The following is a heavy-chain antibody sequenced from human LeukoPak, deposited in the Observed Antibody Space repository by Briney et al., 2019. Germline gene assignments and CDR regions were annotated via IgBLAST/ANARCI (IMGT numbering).Heavy chain of an antibody. CDR2: IHYDGSDK. CDR1: GFTFSSYG. CDR3: AKDPGMAVAGYYMDV. D-gene: IGHD6-19*01. V-gene: IGHV3-30*02. Sequence: PGGSLRLSCAASGFTFSSYGMHWVRQAPGKGLEWVTFIHYDGSDKYYADSVKGRFTISRDNSKNTLYLQMNSLRSEDTAVYYCAKDPGMAVAGYYMDVWGKGTTVTVSS. J-gene: IGHJ6*03.